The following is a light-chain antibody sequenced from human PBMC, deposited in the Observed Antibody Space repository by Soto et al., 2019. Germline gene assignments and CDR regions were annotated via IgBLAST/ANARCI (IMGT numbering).Light chain of an antibody. Sequence: DIPMTQSPSTLSASVGDRVTIPCRASQSISSWLAWYQQKPGKAPKVLIFDASSLESGVPSRFSGSGSATEFTLTISSLQPDDFATYYCQQYSTYPWTFGQGTKVDIK. CDR2: DAS. V-gene: IGKV1-5*01. CDR3: QQYSTYPWT. CDR1: QSISSW. J-gene: IGKJ1*01.